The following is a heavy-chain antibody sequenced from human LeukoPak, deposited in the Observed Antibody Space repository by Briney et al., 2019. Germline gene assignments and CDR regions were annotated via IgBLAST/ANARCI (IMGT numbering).Heavy chain of an antibody. Sequence: GGSLRLSCAVSEFTFSNYAMHWVRQAPGKGLEWVAVISYDGSNKHYADSVKGRFTISRDNSKNTLFLQMNSLRAEDTAVYYCARGLVSGSQRGYFDYWGQGTLVTVSS. CDR3: ARGLVSGSQRGYFDY. CDR2: ISYDGSNK. V-gene: IGHV3-30-3*01. CDR1: EFTFSNYA. D-gene: IGHD1-26*01. J-gene: IGHJ4*02.